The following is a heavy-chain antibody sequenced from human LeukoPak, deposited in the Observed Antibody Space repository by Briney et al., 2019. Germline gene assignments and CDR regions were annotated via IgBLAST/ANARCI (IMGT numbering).Heavy chain of an antibody. CDR2: IWYDGSRK. D-gene: IGHD3-10*01. CDR1: GFTFSNYG. CDR3: AKDFDYGSGSSQV. V-gene: IGHV3-30*02. Sequence: GGSLRLSCAASGFTFSNYGVHWVRQAPGKGLEWVAFIWYDGSRKYYADSVKGRFTISRDNSKNTAYLQMDSLRAEDTAVYYCAKDFDYGSGSSQVWGQGTLVTVPS. J-gene: IGHJ4*02.